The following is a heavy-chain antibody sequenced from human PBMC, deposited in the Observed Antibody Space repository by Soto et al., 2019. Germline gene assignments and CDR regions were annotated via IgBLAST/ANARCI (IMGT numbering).Heavy chain of an antibody. V-gene: IGHV1-2*02. CDR1: GYTFTDYF. CDR2: INPHSRGT. J-gene: IGHJ5*02. Sequence: ASVKVSCKASGYTFTDYFIHWVRQAPGLGFEWIGWINPHSRGTNYAQKFQGRVTMTRDTSNNTAYMELRGLRSDDTAVYYCARVTLKAGNWFDPWGQGTLVTVS. CDR3: ARVTLKAGNWFDP.